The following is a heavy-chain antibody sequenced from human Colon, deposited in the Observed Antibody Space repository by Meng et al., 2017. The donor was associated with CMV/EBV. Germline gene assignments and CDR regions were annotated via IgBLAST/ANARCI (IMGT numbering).Heavy chain of an antibody. CDR3: ASSRGPGGYFYGMDT. J-gene: IGHJ6*02. CDR1: GFIFSSYG. CDR2: IYSGGDDT. Sequence: GESLKISCAASGFIFSSYGMNWVRQAPGKGLEWVSLIYSGGDDTYYADSVKGRFTISRDNAKNMLYLQMNSLRADDTAVYYCASSRGPGGYFYGMDTWGQGTTVTVSS. D-gene: IGHD3-10*01. V-gene: IGHV3-23*03.